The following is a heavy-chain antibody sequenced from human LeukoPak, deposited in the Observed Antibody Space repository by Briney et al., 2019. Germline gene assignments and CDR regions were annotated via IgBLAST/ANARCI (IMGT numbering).Heavy chain of an antibody. CDR2: AYSRSRGGR. J-gene: IGHJ3*01. CDR3: ARGTNSTFDV. CDR1: GDSVSSNSVA. V-gene: IGHV6-1*01. Sequence: SQTLSLTCAISGDSVSSNSVAWNWIRQSPSRGIKWLGRAYSRSRGGRDYAISVRSRINIDTDTSGNRFSLQLSSVTPEDTAVYYCARGTNSTFDVWGQGTMVTVSS. D-gene: IGHD1-7*01.